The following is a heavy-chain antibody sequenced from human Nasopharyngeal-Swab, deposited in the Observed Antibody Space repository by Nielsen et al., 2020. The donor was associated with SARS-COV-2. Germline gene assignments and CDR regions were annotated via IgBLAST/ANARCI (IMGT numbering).Heavy chain of an antibody. CDR2: INAGNGNT. Sequence: WVRQAPGQRLEGMGWINAGNGNTKYSQKFQGRVTITRDTSASTAYMDLSSLRSEDTAVYYCARGSWDHWGQGTLVTVSS. V-gene: IGHV1-3*01. CDR3: ARGSWDH. D-gene: IGHD6-13*01. J-gene: IGHJ4*02.